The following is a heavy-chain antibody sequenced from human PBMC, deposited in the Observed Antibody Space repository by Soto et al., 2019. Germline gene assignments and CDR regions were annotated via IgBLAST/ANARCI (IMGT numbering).Heavy chain of an antibody. CDR1: GFTFSSYA. D-gene: IGHD3-10*01. Sequence: GGSLRLSCAASGFTFSSYAMSWVRQAPGKGLEWVSAISGSGGSTYYADSVKGRFTISRDNSKNTLYLQMNSLRAEDTAVYYCAKDRTRYYGSGSYYNAFGYWGQGTLVTVSS. CDR2: ISGSGGST. J-gene: IGHJ4*02. V-gene: IGHV3-23*01. CDR3: AKDRTRYYGSGSYYNAFGY.